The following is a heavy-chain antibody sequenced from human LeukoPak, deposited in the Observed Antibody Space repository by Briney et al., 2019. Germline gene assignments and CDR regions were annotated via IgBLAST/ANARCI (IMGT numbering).Heavy chain of an antibody. J-gene: IGHJ3*02. V-gene: IGHV3-23*01. CDR1: GFSFSNYA. CDR2: IVGTGGNM. CDR3: AGDLQDSSGYYSAVFDAFDI. Sequence: PGGSLRLSCAASGFSFSNYAMSWVRQAPGKGLEWVSAIVGTGGNMYYADSVKGRFTISRDNFKSTLYLQKNSLRAEDTAVYYCAGDLQDSSGYYSAVFDAFDIWGQGTMVTVS. D-gene: IGHD3-22*01.